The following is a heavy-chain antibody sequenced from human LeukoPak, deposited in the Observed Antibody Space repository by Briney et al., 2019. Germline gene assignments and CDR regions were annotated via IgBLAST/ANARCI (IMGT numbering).Heavy chain of an antibody. CDR2: IYHSGST. D-gene: IGHD5-18*01. CDR1: GGSISSGGYY. J-gene: IGHJ5*02. Sequence: SQTLSLTCTVSGGSISSGGYYWSWIRQPPGKGLEWIGYIYHSGSTYYNPSLKSRVTISVDRSKNQFSLKLSSVTAVDTAVYYCAREYIGYSYGNNWFDPWGQGTLVTVSS. CDR3: AREYIGYSYGNNWFDP. V-gene: IGHV4-30-2*01.